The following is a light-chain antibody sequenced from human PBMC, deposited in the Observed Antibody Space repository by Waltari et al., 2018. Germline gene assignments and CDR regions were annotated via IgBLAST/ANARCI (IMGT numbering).Light chain of an antibody. CDR1: KLGDNY. J-gene: IGLJ2*01. CDR2: EDS. Sequence: SYELTQPPSVSVSPGQTASITCSGEKLGDNYVCWYQQKPGQSPVLVIYEDSKRPSGIPERFSGSNSGNTATLTISGTKAMDEGDYYCQAWDSSNVVFGGGTKLTVL. V-gene: IGLV3-1*01. CDR3: QAWDSSNVV.